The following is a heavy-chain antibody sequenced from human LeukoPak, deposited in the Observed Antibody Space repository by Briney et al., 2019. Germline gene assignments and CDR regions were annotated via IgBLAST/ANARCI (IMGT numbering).Heavy chain of an antibody. V-gene: IGHV4-39*01. J-gene: IGHJ5*02. CDR3: ARLSVIVGPFDP. CDR2: IYYSGST. CDR1: GGSISSSSYY. D-gene: IGHD1-26*01. Sequence: PSETLSLTCTVSGGSISSSSYYWGWIRQPPGKGLEWIGSIYYSGSTYYNPSLKSRVTISVDTSKNQFSLKLSSVTAADTAVYYCARLSVIVGPFDPWGQGTLVTVSS.